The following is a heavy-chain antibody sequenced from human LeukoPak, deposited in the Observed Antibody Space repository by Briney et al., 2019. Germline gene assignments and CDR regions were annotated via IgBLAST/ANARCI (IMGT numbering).Heavy chain of an antibody. D-gene: IGHD1-1*01. J-gene: IGHJ5*02. V-gene: IGHV4-34*01. Sequence: PSETLSLTCAVYGGSFSGYYWNWIRHPPGKGLEWIGEINHSGSTNYNPSLKSRVTISVDTSKNQFSLKLSSVTAADTAVYYCARGLPGRPPGAWSQGTLVTVSS. CDR3: ARGLPGRPPGA. CDR1: GGSFSGYY. CDR2: INHSGST.